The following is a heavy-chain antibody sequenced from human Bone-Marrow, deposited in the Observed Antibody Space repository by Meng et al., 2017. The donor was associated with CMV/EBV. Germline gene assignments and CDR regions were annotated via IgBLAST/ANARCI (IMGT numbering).Heavy chain of an antibody. Sequence: SETLSLTCAVYGGSFSGYYWSWIRQPPGKGLEWIGEINHSGSTNYNPSLKSRVTISVDTSKNQFSLKLSSVTAADTAVYYCARGMATSPTWGQGMLVNVDS. CDR2: INHSGST. D-gene: IGHD5-24*01. J-gene: IGHJ5*02. CDR1: GGSFSGYY. CDR3: ARGMATSPT. V-gene: IGHV4-34*01.